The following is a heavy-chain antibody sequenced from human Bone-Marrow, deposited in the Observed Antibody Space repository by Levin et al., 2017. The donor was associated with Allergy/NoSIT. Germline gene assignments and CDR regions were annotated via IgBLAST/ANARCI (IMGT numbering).Heavy chain of an antibody. Sequence: GESLKISCAASGLSLSNYGVHWVRQSPGKGLEWVALISYHGTYKYFGGSVKGRFAISRDDSKNTVYLQMNSLRAEDTAVYYCAKDRQDLTVAGTQPADNWGQGTLVTVSS. CDR2: ISYHGTYK. V-gene: IGHV3-30*18. D-gene: IGHD6-19*01. CDR1: GLSLSNYG. CDR3: AKDRQDLTVAGTQPADN. J-gene: IGHJ4*02.